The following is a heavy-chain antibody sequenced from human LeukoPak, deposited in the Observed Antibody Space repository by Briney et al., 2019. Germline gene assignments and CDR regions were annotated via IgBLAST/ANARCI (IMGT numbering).Heavy chain of an antibody. CDR2: ISGRGT. D-gene: IGHD6-13*01. CDR1: RFTFSNYA. J-gene: IGHJ4*02. CDR3: AKELAAADNPAFDY. V-gene: IGHV3-23*01. Sequence: RPGGSLRLSCAASRFTFSNYAMNWVRQAPGEGLGWVSGISGRGTFYADSVRGRFTISRDNSKNTLFLQMNSLRGDDTAVYYCAKELAAADNPAFDYWGQGILVTVSS.